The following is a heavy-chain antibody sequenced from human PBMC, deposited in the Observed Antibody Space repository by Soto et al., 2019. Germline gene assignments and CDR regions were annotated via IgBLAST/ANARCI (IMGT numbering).Heavy chain of an antibody. J-gene: IGHJ4*02. V-gene: IGHV5-10-1*01. Sequence: GESLKISCKGSGYSFAGYWITWVRQKPGKGLEWMGRIDPSDSQTYYSPSFRGHVTISATKSITTVFLQWSSLRSDDTAVYYCARHRFNYYDNTVYYYFDYWGQGTLVTVSS. CDR3: ARHRFNYYDNTVYYYFDY. CDR2: IDPSDSQT. CDR1: GYSFAGYW. D-gene: IGHD3-22*01.